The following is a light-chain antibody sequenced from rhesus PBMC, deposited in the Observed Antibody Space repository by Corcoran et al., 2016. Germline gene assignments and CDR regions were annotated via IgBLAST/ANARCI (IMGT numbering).Light chain of an antibody. CDR3: CSYTTIHTYI. CDR1: SSDIGRYNY. J-gene: IGLJ1*01. Sequence: QSAPTQPPSVSGSPGQSVTVSCTGTSSDIGRYNYVSWFQPYPGKAPKLMFYGVSNRPPGVSDRFSGSKSGNTAALTISGLQAADEADYYCCSYTTIHTYIFGGGTRLTVL. V-gene: IGLV2S7*01. CDR2: GVS.